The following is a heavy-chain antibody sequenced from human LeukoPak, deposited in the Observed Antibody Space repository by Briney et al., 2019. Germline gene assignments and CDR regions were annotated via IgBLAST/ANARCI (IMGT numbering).Heavy chain of an antibody. Sequence: SETLSLTCTVSGYSISVGYYWGWIRRAPRKGLQWIGNIFHSGSTHHNPSLQSRITLSVDTSKNQISLRLTSVTAADTAVYYCARRGGTYFEYWGPGTLVTVSS. D-gene: IGHD1-26*01. CDR2: IFHSGST. J-gene: IGHJ4*02. CDR1: GYSISVGYY. CDR3: ARRGGTYFEY. V-gene: IGHV4-38-2*02.